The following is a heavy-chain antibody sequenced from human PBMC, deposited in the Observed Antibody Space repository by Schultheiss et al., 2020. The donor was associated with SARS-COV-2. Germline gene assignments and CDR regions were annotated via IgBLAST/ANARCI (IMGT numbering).Heavy chain of an antibody. V-gene: IGHV4-61*08. D-gene: IGHD6-13*01. J-gene: IGHJ6*02. CDR1: GGSISSGGYY. Sequence: SQTLSLTCTVSGGSISSGGYYWSWIRQHPGKGLEWIGYIYYSGSTNYNPSLKSRVTISVDTSKKQFSLNLSSVTAADTAVYYCARVIAAGGYYYYGMDVWGQGTTVTVSS. CDR3: ARVIAAGGYYYYGMDV. CDR2: IYYSGST.